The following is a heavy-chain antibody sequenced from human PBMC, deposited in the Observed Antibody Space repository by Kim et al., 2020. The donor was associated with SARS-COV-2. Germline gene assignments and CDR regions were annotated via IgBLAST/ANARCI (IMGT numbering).Heavy chain of an antibody. CDR3: AKGTNYYDSSGYYDY. Sequence: GGSLRLSCAASGFTFSSYAMSWVRQAPGKGLEWVSAISGSGGSTYYADSVKGRFTISRDNSKNTLYLQMNSLRAEDTAVYYCAKGTNYYDSSGYYDYWGQGTLVTVSS. CDR1: GFTFSSYA. J-gene: IGHJ4*02. CDR2: ISGSGGST. D-gene: IGHD3-22*01. V-gene: IGHV3-23*01.